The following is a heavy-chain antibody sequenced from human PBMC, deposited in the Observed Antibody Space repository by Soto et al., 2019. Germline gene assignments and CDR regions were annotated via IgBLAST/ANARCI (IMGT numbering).Heavy chain of an antibody. D-gene: IGHD1-26*01. CDR2: INHSGST. V-gene: IGHV4-34*01. Sequence: SETLSLTCAVYGGSFSGYYWSWIRQPPGKGLEWIGEINHSGSTNYNPSLKSRVTISVDTSKNQFSLKLSSVTAADTAVYYCARGISRLLFDYWGQGTLVTVSS. J-gene: IGHJ4*02. CDR3: ARGISRLLFDY. CDR1: GGSFSGYY.